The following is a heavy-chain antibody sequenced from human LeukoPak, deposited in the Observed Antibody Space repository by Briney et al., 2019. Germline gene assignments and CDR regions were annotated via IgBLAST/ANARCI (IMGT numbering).Heavy chain of an antibody. V-gene: IGHV4-61*02. CDR2: IYTSGTT. D-gene: IGHD2-2*01. CDR1: GGSISSGYNY. CDR3: AKSGCSSSSCPGFL. Sequence: SQTLSLTCTVSGGSISSGYNYWGWIRRPAGKGLEWIGRIYTSGTTNYNPSLKSRVTISQDTSNNQFSLKLRSVTAADTAVYYCAKSGCSSSSCPGFLWGQGTLVTVSS. J-gene: IGHJ4*02.